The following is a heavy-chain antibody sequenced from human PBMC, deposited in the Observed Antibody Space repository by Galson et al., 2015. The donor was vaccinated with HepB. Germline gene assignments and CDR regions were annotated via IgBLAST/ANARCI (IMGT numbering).Heavy chain of an antibody. J-gene: IGHJ4*02. Sequence: LSLTCAVYGGSFSGYYWSWIRQPPGKGLEWIGEINHSGSTNYNPSLKSRVTITVDTSKNQFSLKLSSVTAADTAVYYCARLYDFWSGYGYWGQGTLVTVSS. V-gene: IGHV4-34*01. CDR2: INHSGST. CDR1: GGSFSGYY. CDR3: ARLYDFWSGYGY. D-gene: IGHD3-3*01.